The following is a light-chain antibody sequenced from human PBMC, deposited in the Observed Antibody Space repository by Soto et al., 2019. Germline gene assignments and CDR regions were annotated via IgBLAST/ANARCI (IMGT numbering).Light chain of an antibody. Sequence: DIQMTQSPSTLSGSVGDRVTITCRASQTISSWLAWYQQKPGKAPKLLIYKASTLKSGVPLRFSGSGSGTEFTLTISSLQSEDFAVYYCQHYNNWPLTFGQGTKVDIK. CDR1: QTISSW. V-gene: IGKV1-5*03. J-gene: IGKJ1*01. CDR2: KAS. CDR3: QHYNNWPLT.